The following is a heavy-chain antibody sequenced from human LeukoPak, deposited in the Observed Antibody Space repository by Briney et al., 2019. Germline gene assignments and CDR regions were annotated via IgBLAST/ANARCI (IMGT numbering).Heavy chain of an antibody. J-gene: IGHJ4*02. V-gene: IGHV3-23*01. D-gene: IGHD3-10*01. CDR3: AKDGNSYYYNTREASYK. CDR2: IGGSGGTT. Sequence: PGGSLRLSCEASGFTFSSYALSWVRQAPGKRLEWVSAIGGSGGTTHYADSVKGRFTISRDNSKNTLYLQMNSLRAEDTAVYYCAKDGNSYYYNTREASYKWGQGTRVTVSS. CDR1: GFTFSSYA.